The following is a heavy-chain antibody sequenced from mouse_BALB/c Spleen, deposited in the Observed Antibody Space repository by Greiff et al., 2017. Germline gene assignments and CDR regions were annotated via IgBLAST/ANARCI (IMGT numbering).Heavy chain of an antibody. CDR3: ARGGNYEEDY. D-gene: IGHD2-1*01. CDR1: GYSITSGYY. V-gene: IGHV3-6*02. Sequence: EVKLVESGPGLVKPSQSLSLTCSVTGYSITSGYYWNWIRQFPGNKLEWMGYISYDGSNNYNPSLKNRISITRDTSKNQFFLKLNSVTTEDTATYYCARGGNYEEDYWGQGTSVTVSS. J-gene: IGHJ4*01. CDR2: ISYDGSN.